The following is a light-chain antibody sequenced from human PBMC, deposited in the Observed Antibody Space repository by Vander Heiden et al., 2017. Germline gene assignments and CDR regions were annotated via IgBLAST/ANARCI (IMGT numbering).Light chain of an antibody. CDR2: EVT. CDR3: ASYTSVSTSVV. CDR1: SNDVGGYNY. J-gene: IGLJ2*01. Sequence: QSALTQPASVSGSPGQSITISCTGTSNDVGGYNYVPWYQHHPGKAPKLIIYEVTNRPSGVSNRFSGSKSGNTASLTISGLQAEDEADYYCASYTSVSTSVVFGGGTKLTVL. V-gene: IGLV2-14*01.